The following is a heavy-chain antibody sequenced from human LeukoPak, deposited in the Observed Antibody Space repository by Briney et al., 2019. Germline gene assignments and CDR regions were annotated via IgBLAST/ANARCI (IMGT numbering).Heavy chain of an antibody. CDR2: IKQDGSEK. Sequence: GGSLRLSCAASGFTFSSYWMSWVRQAPGKGLEWVANIKQDGSEKYYVDSVKGRFTISRDNAKNSLYLQMNSLRAEDTALYYCARVGSGYFDWRQINWFDPWGQGTLVTVSS. CDR1: GFTFSSYW. J-gene: IGHJ5*02. V-gene: IGHV3-7*03. CDR3: ARVGSGYFDWRQINWFDP. D-gene: IGHD3-9*01.